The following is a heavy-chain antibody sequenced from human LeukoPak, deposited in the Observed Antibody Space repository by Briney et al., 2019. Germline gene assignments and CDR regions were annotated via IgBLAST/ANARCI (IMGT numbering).Heavy chain of an antibody. V-gene: IGHV3-11*04. J-gene: IGHJ4*02. CDR2: ISTGGGTI. Sequence: GGSLRLSCAASGFTFSDYYMSWIRQAPGKGLEWVSYISTGGGTIYYADFVKGRFTISRDNAKNSLYLQMNSLRAEDTAVYYCARDVYYYDSSGYYYPGGSDYWGQGTLVTVSS. CDR1: GFTFSDYY. CDR3: ARDVYYYDSSGYYYPGGSDY. D-gene: IGHD3-22*01.